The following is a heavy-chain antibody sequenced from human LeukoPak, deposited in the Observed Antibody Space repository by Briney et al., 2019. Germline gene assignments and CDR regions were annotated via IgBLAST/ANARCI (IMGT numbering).Heavy chain of an antibody. Sequence: ASVKVSCKASGYTFTGYGISWVRQAPGQGLEWMGWISAYNGNTNYAQKLQGRVTMTTDTSTSTAYMELRSLRSDDTAVYYCARVLSSGWYAGYYFDYWGQGTLVTVSS. CDR3: ARVLSSGWYAGYYFDY. V-gene: IGHV1-18*01. CDR1: GYTFTGYG. J-gene: IGHJ4*02. CDR2: ISAYNGNT. D-gene: IGHD6-19*01.